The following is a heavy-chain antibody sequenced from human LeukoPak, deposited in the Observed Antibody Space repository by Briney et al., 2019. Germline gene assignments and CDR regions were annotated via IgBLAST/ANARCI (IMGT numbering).Heavy chain of an antibody. D-gene: IGHD3-22*01. CDR2: IIPIFGTT. J-gene: IGHJ5*02. CDR3: ARINRGRYDSSGYYYTSTWFDP. CDR1: GGAFSSYS. V-gene: IGHV1-69*05. Sequence: SVKVSCKGSGGAFSSYSFTWVRQAPGLGLEWMGRIIPIFGTTNYAQKFQGRVTITTDESTSTAYMELRSLTSEDTAVYYCARINRGRYDSSGYYYTSTWFDPWGQGTLVTVSS.